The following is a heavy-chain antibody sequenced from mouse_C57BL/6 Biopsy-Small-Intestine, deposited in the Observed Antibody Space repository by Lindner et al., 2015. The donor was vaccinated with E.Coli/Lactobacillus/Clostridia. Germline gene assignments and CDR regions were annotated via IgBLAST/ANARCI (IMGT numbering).Heavy chain of an antibody. J-gene: IGHJ2*01. Sequence: VQLQESGPELVKPGASVKISCKASGYAFSSSWMNWVKQRPGKGLEWIGRIYPGDGDTNYNGKFKGKATLTADKSSSTAYMQLSSLTSEDSAVYFCASELLFDYWGQGTTLTVSS. CDR1: GYAFSSSW. V-gene: IGHV1-82*01. CDR2: IYPGDGDT. CDR3: ASELLFDY.